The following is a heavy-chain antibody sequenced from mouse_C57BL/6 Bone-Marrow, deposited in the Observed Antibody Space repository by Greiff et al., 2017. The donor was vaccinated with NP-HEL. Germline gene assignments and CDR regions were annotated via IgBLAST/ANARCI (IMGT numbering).Heavy chain of an antibody. J-gene: IGHJ3*01. V-gene: IGHV5-6*01. CDR3: AMVGYYAAWSAY. CDR2: ISSGGSYT. D-gene: IGHD2-3*01. Sequence: EVQLVESGGDLVKPGGSLKLSCAASGFTFSSYGMSWVRQTPDKRLEWVATISSGGSYTYYPDSVKGRFTISRDNAKNTLYLQMSSLKSEDTAMYYCAMVGYYAAWSAYWGQGTLVTVSA. CDR1: GFTFSSYG.